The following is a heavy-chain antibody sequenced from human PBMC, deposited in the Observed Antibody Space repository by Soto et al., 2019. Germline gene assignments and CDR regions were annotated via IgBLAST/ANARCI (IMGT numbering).Heavy chain of an antibody. J-gene: IGHJ6*03. D-gene: IGHD6-25*01. CDR3: ARDQRLPNYYYYYMDV. CDR2: IIPILGIA. V-gene: IGHV1-69*08. Sequence: QVQLVQSGAEVKKPGSSVKVSCKASGGTFSSYTISWVRQAPGQGLEWMGRIIPILGIANYAQKFQGRVTITADKSTSTAYMELSSLRSEDTAVYYCARDQRLPNYYYYYMDVWGKGTTVTVSS. CDR1: GGTFSSYT.